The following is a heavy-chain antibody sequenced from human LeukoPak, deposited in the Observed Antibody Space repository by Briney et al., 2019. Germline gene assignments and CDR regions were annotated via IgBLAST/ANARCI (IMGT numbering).Heavy chain of an antibody. J-gene: IGHJ6*02. D-gene: IGHD6-19*01. CDR2: ISYDGSNK. CDR3: AKDIAVATYYYYGMDV. V-gene: IGHV3-30*18. Sequence: GGSLRLSCAASGFTFSSCGMYWVRQAPGKGLDWVALISYDGSNKYYADSVKGRFTISRDNSKNTLYLQMNSLRAEDTAVYYCAKDIAVATYYYYGMDVWGQGTTVTVSS. CDR1: GFTFSSCG.